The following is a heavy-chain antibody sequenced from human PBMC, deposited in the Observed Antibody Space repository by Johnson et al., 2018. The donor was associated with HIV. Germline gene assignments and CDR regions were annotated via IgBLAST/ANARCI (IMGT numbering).Heavy chain of an antibody. J-gene: IGHJ3*02. CDR1: GFTFDNFA. CDR3: AKDSRTQTFDI. Sequence: EVQLVESGGSVVRPGGSLRLSCAASGFTFDNFAMSWVRQAPGKGLEWVSGINWNGGSTGYADSVKGRFTISRDNAKNSLYLQMNSLRAEDTALYYCAKDSRTQTFDIWGQGTMVTVSS. V-gene: IGHV3-20*04. CDR2: INWNGGST.